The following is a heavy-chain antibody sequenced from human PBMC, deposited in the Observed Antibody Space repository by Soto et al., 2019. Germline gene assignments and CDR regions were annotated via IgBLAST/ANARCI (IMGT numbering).Heavy chain of an antibody. CDR3: ARASYSSGWYAFDI. CDR1: GFTFSSYD. J-gene: IGHJ3*02. D-gene: IGHD6-19*01. Sequence: GGYLRLSCAASGFTFSSYDMHWVRQATGKGLEWVSAIGTAGDPYYPGSVKGRFTISRENAKNSLYLQMNSLRAGDTAVYYCARASYSSGWYAFDIWGQGTMVTVSS. V-gene: IGHV3-13*05. CDR2: IGTAGDP.